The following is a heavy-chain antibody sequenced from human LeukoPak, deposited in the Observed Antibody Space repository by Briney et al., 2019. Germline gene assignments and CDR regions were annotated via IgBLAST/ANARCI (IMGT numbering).Heavy chain of an antibody. CDR3: ARAAVRTNAFDI. D-gene: IGHD4/OR15-4a*01. V-gene: IGHV3-48*03. Sequence: PGGSLRLSCAASGFTFSSYEMNWVRQAPGKGLEWVSYISSSGSTIYYADSVKGRFTISRDNAKNSLYLQMNSLRAEDTAVYYCARAAVRTNAFDIWGQGTMVTVSS. CDR1: GFTFSSYE. J-gene: IGHJ3*02. CDR2: ISSSGSTI.